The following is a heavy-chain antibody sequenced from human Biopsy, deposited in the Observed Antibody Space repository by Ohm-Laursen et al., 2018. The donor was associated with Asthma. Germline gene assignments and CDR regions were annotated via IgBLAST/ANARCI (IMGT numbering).Heavy chain of an antibody. CDR2: ISKDASTQ. D-gene: IGHD3-3*02. V-gene: IGHV3-30*03. CDR1: GFSFSNFV. J-gene: IGHJ1*01. Sequence: SLRLSCSAFGFSFSNFVIHWVRQAPGKGLEWVGVISKDASTQDYADSVKGRFTMARDNSKNTLDLQMNSLRAEDTAVYYCARTFHFWSPYHAEHYQLWGQGTLVTVSS. CDR3: ARTFHFWSPYHAEHYQL.